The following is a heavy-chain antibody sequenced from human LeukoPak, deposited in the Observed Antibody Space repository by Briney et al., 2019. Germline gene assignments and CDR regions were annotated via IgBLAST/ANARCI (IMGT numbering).Heavy chain of an antibody. CDR3: ARDDYGDGT. CDR2: IIPIFGTA. Sequence: SVKVSCKASGYTFTGYYMHWVRQAPGQGLEWMGGIIPIFGTANYAQKFQGRVTITTDESTSTAYMELSSLRSEDTAVYYCARDDYGDGTWGQGTLVTVSS. V-gene: IGHV1-69*05. CDR1: GYTFTGYY. J-gene: IGHJ4*02. D-gene: IGHD4-17*01.